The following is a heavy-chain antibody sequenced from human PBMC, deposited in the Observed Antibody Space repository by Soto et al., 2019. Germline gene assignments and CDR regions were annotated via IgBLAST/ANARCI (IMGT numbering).Heavy chain of an antibody. Sequence: ETLSLTCTVSSDSISSYYWSWIRQPPGKRLEWIGYISYSGSTDYNPPLKSRVTISGDTSKNQFSLKVSSVTAADTAVYYCARGTSWQLPFDYWGQGTLVTVSS. CDR2: ISYSGST. CDR1: SDSISSYY. D-gene: IGHD6-13*01. CDR3: ARGTSWQLPFDY. V-gene: IGHV4-59*01. J-gene: IGHJ4*02.